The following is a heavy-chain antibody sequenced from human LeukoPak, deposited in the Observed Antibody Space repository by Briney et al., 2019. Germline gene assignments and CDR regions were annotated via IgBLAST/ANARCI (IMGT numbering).Heavy chain of an antibody. CDR2: IYYSGST. CDR1: GGSISSHY. CDR3: ARRRLGEITTANWFDP. V-gene: IGHV4-59*08. J-gene: IGHJ5*02. D-gene: IGHD3-16*01. Sequence: SEPLSLTCTVSGGSISSHYWSWIRQPPGKGLEWIGYIYYSGSTNYNPSLKSRVTISVDTSKNQFSLRLSSVTAADTAVYYCARRRLGEITTANWFDPWGQGTLVTVSS.